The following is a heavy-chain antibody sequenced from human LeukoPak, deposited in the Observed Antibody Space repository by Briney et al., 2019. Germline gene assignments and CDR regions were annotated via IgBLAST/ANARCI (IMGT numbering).Heavy chain of an antibody. V-gene: IGHV3-43*02. CDR1: GFTFDDYA. CDR3: AKDSCSSTSCYVEY. Sequence: GGSLRLSCAASGFTFDDYAMHWVRQAPGKGPEWVSLISGDGGSTYYADSVKGRFTVSRDNSKNSLYVQMNSLRTEDTALYYCAKDSCSSTSCYVEYWGQGTLVTVSS. J-gene: IGHJ4*02. D-gene: IGHD2-2*01. CDR2: ISGDGGST.